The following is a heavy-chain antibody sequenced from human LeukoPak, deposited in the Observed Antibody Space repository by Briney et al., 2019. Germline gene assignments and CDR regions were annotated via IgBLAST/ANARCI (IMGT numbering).Heavy chain of an antibody. CDR2: INNDGSGT. CDR3: VRGGFGHAMDV. CDR1: GFTFSSYW. J-gene: IGHJ6*02. Sequence: PGGSLRLSCAASGFTFSSYWMHWVRQAPGKGLVWVSVINNDGSGTNYADSVKGRSTISRDNAKNTLYLQMTSLGAEDTAVHYCVRGGFGHAMDVWGQGTTVTVSS. V-gene: IGHV3-74*01. D-gene: IGHD3-10*01.